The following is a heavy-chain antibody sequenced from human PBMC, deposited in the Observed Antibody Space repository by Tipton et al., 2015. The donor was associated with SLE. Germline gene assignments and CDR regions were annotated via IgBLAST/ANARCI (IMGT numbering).Heavy chain of an antibody. Sequence: LRLSCAASGFTVSSNYMSWIRQHPGKGLEWIGYIFYSGTTYYNPSLKGRPTISLDTSKKQFSLKLTSMTPADTAVYYCARYFYDSSGECLFDSWGQGTLVTVSS. CDR2: IFYSGTT. D-gene: IGHD3-22*01. V-gene: IGHV4-31*02. J-gene: IGHJ4*02. CDR1: GFTVSSNY. CDR3: ARYFYDSSGECLFDS.